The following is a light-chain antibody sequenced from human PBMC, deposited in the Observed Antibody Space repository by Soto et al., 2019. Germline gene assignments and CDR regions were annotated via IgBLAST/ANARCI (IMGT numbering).Light chain of an antibody. Sequence: EIVLTQSPGTLSLSPGERATLSCRASQSVSSSYLAWYQQKPGQAPRLLIYGACSRATGIPDRFSGSGSGTDFTLTISRLEPEYFAVYYCQQYGSSSAWTFGQGTKVEIK. CDR3: QQYGSSSAWT. CDR1: QSVSSSY. V-gene: IGKV3-20*01. J-gene: IGKJ1*01. CDR2: GAC.